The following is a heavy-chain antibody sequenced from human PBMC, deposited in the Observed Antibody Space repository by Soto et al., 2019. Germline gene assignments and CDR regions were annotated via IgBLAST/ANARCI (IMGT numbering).Heavy chain of an antibody. CDR2: ISYDGSNK. CDR3: SSSRPIVGNYGMDV. V-gene: IGHV3-30-3*01. CDR1: GFTFSSYA. D-gene: IGHD1-26*01. Sequence: QVQLVESGGGVVQPGRSLRLSCAASGFTFSSYAMHWVRQAPGKGLEWVAVISYDGSNKYYADSVKGRFTISRDNSKNTLYLQMNSLRAEDTAVYYCSSSRPIVGNYGMDVWGQGTTVTVSS. J-gene: IGHJ6*02.